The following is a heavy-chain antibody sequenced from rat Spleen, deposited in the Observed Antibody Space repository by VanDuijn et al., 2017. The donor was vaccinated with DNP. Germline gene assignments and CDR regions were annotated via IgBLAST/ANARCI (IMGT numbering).Heavy chain of an antibody. V-gene: IGHV3-1*01. J-gene: IGHJ2*01. CDR1: GYSITSNY. CDR2: ISYSGRT. Sequence: EVQLQESGSGLVKPSQSLSLTCSVTGYSITSNYWGWIRQLPGNKMEYIGHISYSGRTDYNPSLKSRISITRDTSSNHFFLHLISVTTEDTATYYCARWTRYFDYWGQGVMVTVSS. D-gene: IGHD1-7*01. CDR3: ARWTRYFDY.